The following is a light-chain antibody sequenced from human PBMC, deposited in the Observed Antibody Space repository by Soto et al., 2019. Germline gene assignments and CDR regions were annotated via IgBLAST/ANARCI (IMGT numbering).Light chain of an antibody. CDR2: DVS. V-gene: IGLV2-14*01. CDR1: SSDVGGYNC. Sequence: QSVLTQPASVSGSPGEAITISCTESSSDVGGYNCVSWYQQHPGKAPKLMIYDVSNRPSGVSNRFSGSKSGNTASLTISGLQAEDEADYYCSSYTSSSPYVFGTGTKVTVL. J-gene: IGLJ1*01. CDR3: SSYTSSSPYV.